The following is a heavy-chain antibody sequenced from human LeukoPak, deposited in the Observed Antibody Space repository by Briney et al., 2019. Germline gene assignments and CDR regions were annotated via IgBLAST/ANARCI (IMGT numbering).Heavy chain of an antibody. CDR2: IKQDGSEK. CDR3: ARQLKVGAFDY. Sequence: GGSLRLSCAASGFTFSTYWMSWVRQAPGKGLEWVANIKQDGSEKYYVDSVKGRFTISRDNAKNSLYLQMNSLRAEDTAVYYCARQLKVGAFDYWGQGTLVTVSS. CDR1: GFTFSTYW. V-gene: IGHV3-7*01. D-gene: IGHD1-26*01. J-gene: IGHJ4*02.